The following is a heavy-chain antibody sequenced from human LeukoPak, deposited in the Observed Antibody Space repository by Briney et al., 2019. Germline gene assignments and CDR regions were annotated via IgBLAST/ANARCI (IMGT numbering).Heavy chain of an antibody. V-gene: IGHV3-23*01. CDR1: GFTISTYA. D-gene: IGHD5-24*01. J-gene: IGHJ4*02. CDR2: ITSSGATT. CDR3: AKEFIAGDGHVDCDS. Sequence: PGGSLRLSCAASGFTISTYAMTWVRQAPGKGLEWASPITSSGATTYYADSVKGRFTISRDISKNTLYLQMNSLTAEDSAVYYCAKEFIAGDGHVDCDSWGQGTLVTVSS.